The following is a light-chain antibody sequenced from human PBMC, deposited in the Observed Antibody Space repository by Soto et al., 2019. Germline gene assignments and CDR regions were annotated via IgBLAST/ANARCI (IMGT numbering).Light chain of an antibody. V-gene: IGKV3-15*01. CDR2: GAS. CDR1: QSVSSN. Sequence: GERATLSCRASQSVSSNLAWYQQKPGQAPRLLIYGASTRATGIPARFSGSGSGTEFTLTISSLQSEDFAVYYCQHYNNWPPWTFGQGTKVDIK. J-gene: IGKJ1*01. CDR3: QHYNNWPPWT.